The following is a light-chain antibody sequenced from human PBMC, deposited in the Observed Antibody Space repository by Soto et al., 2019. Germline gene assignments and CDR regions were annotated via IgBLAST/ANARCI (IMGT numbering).Light chain of an antibody. CDR1: SSDVGGSNY. CDR2: DVN. V-gene: IGLV2-14*03. J-gene: IGLJ2*01. Sequence: QSALTQPASVSGSPGQSITISCTGTSSDVGGSNYVSWYQQHPGKAPKLIIYDVNNRPSGISNRFSGSKSGNMASLTISGLQAEDEADYYCSSYRSGSTLVFGGGTKVTVL. CDR3: SSYRSGSTLV.